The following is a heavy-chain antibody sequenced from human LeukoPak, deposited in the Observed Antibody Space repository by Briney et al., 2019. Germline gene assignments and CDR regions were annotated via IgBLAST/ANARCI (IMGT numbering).Heavy chain of an antibody. CDR2: IYYSGST. CDR1: GGSISSGGYY. J-gene: IGHJ5*02. Sequence: SETLSLTCTVSGGSISSGGYYWSWIRQPPGKGLEWIGYIYYSGSTNYNPSLKSRVTISVDTSKNQFSLKLSSVTAADTAVYYCARSMVRGENWFDPWGQGTLVTVSS. CDR3: ARSMVRGENWFDP. V-gene: IGHV4-61*08. D-gene: IGHD3-10*01.